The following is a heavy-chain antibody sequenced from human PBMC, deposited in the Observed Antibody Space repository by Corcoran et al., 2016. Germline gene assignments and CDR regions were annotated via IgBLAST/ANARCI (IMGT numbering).Heavy chain of an antibody. D-gene: IGHD6-13*01. CDR3: ARGEGQQLETPNFDY. J-gene: IGHJ4*02. CDR1: GYTFTAYY. CDR2: INPNSGAT. Sequence: QVQLVQSGAEVKKPGASVKVSCKASGYTFTAYYMHWVRQAPGQGLEWMGWINPNSGATNYAQTFQGWVTMTRDTSINTAYMELSRLGWDDTAVYYCARGEGQQLETPNFDYWGQGTLVTVSS. V-gene: IGHV1-2*04.